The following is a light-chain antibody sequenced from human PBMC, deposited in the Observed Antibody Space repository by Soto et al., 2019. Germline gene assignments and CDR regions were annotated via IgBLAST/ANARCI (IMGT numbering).Light chain of an antibody. CDR1: SSDIGGYNY. CDR3: SSYSTGSTLVL. J-gene: IGLJ2*01. V-gene: IGLV2-14*03. CDR2: DVS. Sequence: QSALTQPASVSGSPGQSITISCTGSSSDIGGYNYVSWYQQHPDRAPQLMIYDVSNRPSGVSNRFSGSKSGNTAALTISGLQAEDEADYFCSSYSTGSTLVLFGGGTKLTVL.